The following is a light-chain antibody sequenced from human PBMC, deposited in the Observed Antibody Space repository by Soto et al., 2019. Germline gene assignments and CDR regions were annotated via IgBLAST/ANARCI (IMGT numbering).Light chain of an antibody. CDR3: QHYQSGHPIT. CDR1: QSVGTR. J-gene: IGKJ5*01. Sequence: EILLTQSPDTLSLSQWEIATLSWRAAQSVGTRLAWYQHKTGQAPRLLISGASSRATGIPDRFTGSGSETSFTLTISRLEPEDFALYYCQHYQSGHPITFGQGTRLEI. CDR2: GAS. V-gene: IGKV3-20*01.